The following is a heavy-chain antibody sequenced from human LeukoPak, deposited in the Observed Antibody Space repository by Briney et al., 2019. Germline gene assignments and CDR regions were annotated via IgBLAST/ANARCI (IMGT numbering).Heavy chain of an antibody. D-gene: IGHD3-16*01. Sequence: PSETLSLTCTVSGGSISSSSYYWGWIRQPPGKGLEWVSAISGSGDSTYYADSVKGRFTISRDSSKNTLYLQMSSLRVEDTAVYYCAKQGGSTLHYYMDVWGKGTTVTVSS. CDR1: GGSISSSSYY. V-gene: IGHV3-23*01. CDR3: AKQGGSTLHYYMDV. CDR2: ISGSGDST. J-gene: IGHJ6*03.